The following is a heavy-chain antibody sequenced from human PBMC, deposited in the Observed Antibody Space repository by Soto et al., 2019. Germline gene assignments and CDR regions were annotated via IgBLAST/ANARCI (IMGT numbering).Heavy chain of an antibody. Sequence: GGSLRLSCAASGFTFSSYAMSWVRQAPGKGLEWVSAISGSGGSTYYADSVKGRFTISRDNSKNTLYLQMNSLRAEDTAVYYCAKCRSVGEVTATNWFDPWGQGTLVTVSS. CDR2: ISGSGGST. D-gene: IGHD2-21*02. CDR1: GFTFSSYA. CDR3: AKCRSVGEVTATNWFDP. V-gene: IGHV3-23*01. J-gene: IGHJ5*02.